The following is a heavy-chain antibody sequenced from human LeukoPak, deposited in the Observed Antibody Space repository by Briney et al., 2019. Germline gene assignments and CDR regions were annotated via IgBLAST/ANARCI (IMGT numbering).Heavy chain of an antibody. V-gene: IGHV3-30*04. J-gene: IGHJ5*02. CDR2: ISNDGTYK. CDR3: TRKSGGSQRKMDDWFDP. CDR1: GFTFSNYA. Sequence: EGSLRLSCAASGFTFSNYAMHWVRQAPDKGLEYVAVISNDGTYKYYGASVKGRFTISRGNSKNTLYLQMDSLRSEDTAVYSCTRKSGGSQRKMDDWFDPWGQGTLVIVSS. D-gene: IGHD3-10*01.